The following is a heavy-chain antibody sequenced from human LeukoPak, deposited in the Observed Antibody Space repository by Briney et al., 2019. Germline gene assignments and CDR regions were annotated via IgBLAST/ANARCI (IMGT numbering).Heavy chain of an antibody. Sequence: ASVKVPCKASGGTFSSYAISWVRQAPGQGLEWMGRIIPILGIANYAQKFQGRVTITADKSTSTAYMELSSLRSEDTAVYYCARPNYYDSSGYYPYYFDYWGQGTLVTVSS. V-gene: IGHV1-69*04. CDR3: ARPNYYDSSGYYPYYFDY. D-gene: IGHD3-22*01. CDR2: IIPILGIA. J-gene: IGHJ4*02. CDR1: GGTFSSYA.